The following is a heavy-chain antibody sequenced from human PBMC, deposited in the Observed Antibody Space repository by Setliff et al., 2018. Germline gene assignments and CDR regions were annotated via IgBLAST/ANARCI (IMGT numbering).Heavy chain of an antibody. CDR2: TIPLFGTT. Sequence: SVKVSCKASGGTFSNYGVSWVRQAPGQGPEWMGGTIPLFGTTDYAQKFHGRVTIITDESTSTAYMELSSLTSDDTAVYYCAREGVDTRSSTDYRYYMDVWGQGTTVTVS. CDR1: GGTFSNYG. D-gene: IGHD5-18*01. J-gene: IGHJ6*03. CDR3: AREGVDTRSSTDYRYYMDV. V-gene: IGHV1-69*05.